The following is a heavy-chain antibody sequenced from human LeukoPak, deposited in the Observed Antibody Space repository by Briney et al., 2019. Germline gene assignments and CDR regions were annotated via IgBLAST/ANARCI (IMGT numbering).Heavy chain of an antibody. CDR2: INSDGSST. Sequence: GESLRLSCAAFGLTFSSYWKHWVRQAPGKGLVWVSRINSDGSSTSYVDFVKGRFTISRDNAKNTLYLQMNSLRAEDTAVYYCAREYSSWYPFDYWGQGTLVTVSS. CDR3: AREYSSWYPFDY. D-gene: IGHD6-13*01. CDR1: GLTFSSYW. V-gene: IGHV3-74*01. J-gene: IGHJ4*02.